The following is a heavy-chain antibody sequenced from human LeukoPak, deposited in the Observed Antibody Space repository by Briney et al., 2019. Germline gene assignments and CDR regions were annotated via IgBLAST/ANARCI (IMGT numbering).Heavy chain of an antibody. V-gene: IGHV3-15*07. CDR3: ATDFYDST. D-gene: IGHD3-22*01. J-gene: IGHJ5*02. CDR1: GFSFYNAW. Sequence: GGSLRLSCATSGFSFYNAWMNWVRQAPGKGLERVGRIRSNSDGGTIDYAAPVKGRFTLSRDDSKDTLYLQMNSLQTEDTAVYYCATDFYDSTWGQGTLVTVSS. CDR2: IRSNSDGGTI.